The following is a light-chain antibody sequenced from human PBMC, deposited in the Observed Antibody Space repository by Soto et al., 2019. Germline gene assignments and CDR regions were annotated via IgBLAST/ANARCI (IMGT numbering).Light chain of an antibody. CDR2: KVS. CDR3: SSYTSSSTLVV. J-gene: IGLJ2*01. Sequence: QSALTQPASVSGSPGQSITISCTGTSSDVGGYNYVSWYQQHPGKAPKLMIYKVSNRPSGVSSRFSGSKSGNTASLTISGLQAEDEADYYCSSYTSSSTLVVFGGGTKVTVL. CDR1: SSDVGGYNY. V-gene: IGLV2-14*01.